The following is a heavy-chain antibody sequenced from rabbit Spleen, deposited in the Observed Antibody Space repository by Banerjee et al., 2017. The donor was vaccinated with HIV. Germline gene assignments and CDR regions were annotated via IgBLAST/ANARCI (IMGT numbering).Heavy chain of an antibody. D-gene: IGHD1-1*01. V-gene: IGHV1S45*01. J-gene: IGHJ4*02. CDR3: ARDLPDIIGWNFGF. Sequence: QEHLVESGGGLVKPEGSLKLSCKASGIDFTKYYITWVRQAPGKGLEWIGIIYAAKGSTDYASWVNGRFTISKASWTTVTLHMTGLTAADTATYFCARDLPDIIGWNFGFWGPGTLVTVS. CDR2: IYAAKGST. CDR1: GIDFTKYY.